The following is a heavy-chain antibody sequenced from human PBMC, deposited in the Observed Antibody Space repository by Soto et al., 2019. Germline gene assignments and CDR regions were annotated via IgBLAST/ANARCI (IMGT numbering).Heavy chain of an antibody. CDR1: GFTFSSYA. Sequence: GGSLRLSCAASGFTFSSYAMHWVRQAPGKGLEYVSAISSNGGSTYYANSVKGRFTISRDNSKNTLYLQMGSLRAEDMAVYYCARIKSGALENDAFDIWGQGTMVTVSS. CDR3: ARIKSGALENDAFDI. V-gene: IGHV3-64*01. J-gene: IGHJ3*02. CDR2: ISSNGGST. D-gene: IGHD3-10*01.